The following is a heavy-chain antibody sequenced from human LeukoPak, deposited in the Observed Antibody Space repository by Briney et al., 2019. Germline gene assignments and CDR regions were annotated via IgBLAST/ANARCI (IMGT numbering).Heavy chain of an antibody. CDR1: GFTFSSYG. J-gene: IGHJ1*01. CDR3: AKDVPPGILFHP. CDR2: ISYDGSNK. V-gene: IGHV3-30*18. D-gene: IGHD6-13*01. Sequence: GGSLRLSCAASGFTFSSYGMHWVRQAPGKGLEWVAVISYDGSNKYYADSVKGRFTISRDNSKNTLYLQMNSLRAEDTAVYYCAKDVPPGILFHPWGQGTLVTVSS.